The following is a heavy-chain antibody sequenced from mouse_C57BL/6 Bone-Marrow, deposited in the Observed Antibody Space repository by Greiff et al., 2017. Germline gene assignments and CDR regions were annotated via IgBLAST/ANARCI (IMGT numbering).Heavy chain of an antibody. CDR3: ARVDDGYGYFDY. J-gene: IGHJ2*01. CDR1: GYTFTSYW. CDR2: IYPGRGST. D-gene: IGHD2-3*01. Sequence: QVQLQQPGAELVKPGASVKMSCKASGYTFTSYWITWVKQRPGQGLEWIGDIYPGRGSTNYNEKFKSKATLTVDTSSSTAYMQLSSLTSEDSAVFCCARVDDGYGYFDYWGQGTTLTVSS. V-gene: IGHV1-55*01.